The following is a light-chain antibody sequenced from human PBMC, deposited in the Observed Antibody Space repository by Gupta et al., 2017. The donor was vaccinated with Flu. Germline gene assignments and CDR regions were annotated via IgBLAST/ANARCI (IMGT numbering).Light chain of an antibody. V-gene: IGKV1-33*01. J-gene: IGKJ5*01. CDR1: QDISNY. CDR2: DAS. Sequence: DIQMPQSTFSLCASVGDRVNITCQASQDISNYLNWYQQKPGKAPKLLIYDASNLETGVPSRFSGSGSGTDFTFTISSLQPEDIATYYCQQYDNLLITFGQGTRLEIK. CDR3: QQYDNLLIT.